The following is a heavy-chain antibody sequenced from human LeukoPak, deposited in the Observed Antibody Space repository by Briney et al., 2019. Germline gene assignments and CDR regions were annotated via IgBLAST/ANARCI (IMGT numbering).Heavy chain of an antibody. CDR1: GFTFSSYA. CDR3: ARGMSQLLHTVSFDY. Sequence: PGGSLRRSCAASGFTFSSYAMSWVRQAPGKGLEWVSGIIGSGGSTYYADSVKGRFTISRSNPKNTLYLQMNSLRAEDTAVYYCARGMSQLLHTVSFDYWGQGTLVTVSS. D-gene: IGHD2-2*01. J-gene: IGHJ4*02. V-gene: IGHV3-23*01. CDR2: IIGSGGST.